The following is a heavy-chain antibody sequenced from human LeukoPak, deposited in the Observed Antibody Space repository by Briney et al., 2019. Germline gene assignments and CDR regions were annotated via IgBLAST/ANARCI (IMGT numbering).Heavy chain of an antibody. CDR1: GGSISSGGYS. D-gene: IGHD2-15*01. CDR2: IYHSGST. V-gene: IGHV4-30-2*01. Sequence: SETLSLTCAVSGGSISSGGYSWSWIRQPPGKGLEWIGYIYHSGSTYYNTSLKSRVTISVDRSKNQFSLKLSSVTAADTAVYYCARGRLYCSGGSCYSCWFDPWGQGTLVTVSS. CDR3: ARGRLYCSGGSCYSCWFDP. J-gene: IGHJ5*02.